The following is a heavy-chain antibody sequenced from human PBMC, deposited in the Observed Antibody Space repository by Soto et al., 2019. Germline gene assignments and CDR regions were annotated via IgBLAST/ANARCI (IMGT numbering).Heavy chain of an antibody. D-gene: IGHD3-10*01. CDR2: ILNDGSNR. Sequence: QVQLVESGGGVVQPGRSLRLSCAASGFTFSNYGMHWVRQAPGKGLEWVAVILNDGSNRYHADSVKDRFTMSRDNSKNTLYLQMNSLRAEDPAVYYCARDDEYSGNGMDVWGQGTTVTVS. J-gene: IGHJ6*02. CDR3: ARDDEYSGNGMDV. CDR1: GFTFSNYG. V-gene: IGHV3-33*01.